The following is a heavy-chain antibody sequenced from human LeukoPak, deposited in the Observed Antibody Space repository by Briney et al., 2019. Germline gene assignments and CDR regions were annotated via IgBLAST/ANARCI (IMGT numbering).Heavy chain of an antibody. CDR1: GFFFGGYW. J-gene: IGHJ4*02. D-gene: IGHD6-19*01. Sequence: PGGSLRLSCVVSGFFFGGYWMSWVRQAPGKGLEWVANIKHDGSEENYVDSVKGRFTISRDNAKRSLYLQMNTLRAEDTAVYYCARDLEAAVAEIYWGQGTLVTVSS. CDR2: IKHDGSEE. CDR3: ARDLEAAVAEIY. V-gene: IGHV3-7*03.